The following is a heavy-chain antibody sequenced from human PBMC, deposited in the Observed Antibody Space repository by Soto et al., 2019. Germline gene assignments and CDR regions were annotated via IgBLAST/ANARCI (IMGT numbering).Heavy chain of an antibody. J-gene: IGHJ3*02. V-gene: IGHV1-69*12. D-gene: IGHD1-1*01. Sequence: QVQLVQSGAEVKKPGSSVKVSCKASGGTFSSYAISWVRQAPGQGLEWMGGIIPIFGRANNAQKFQGRVTITAHESTSTAYMELSSLISEDTAVYYCARDANNWNDVPGAFDIWGQGTMVTVSS. CDR3: ARDANNWNDVPGAFDI. CDR2: IIPIFGRA. CDR1: GGTFSSYA.